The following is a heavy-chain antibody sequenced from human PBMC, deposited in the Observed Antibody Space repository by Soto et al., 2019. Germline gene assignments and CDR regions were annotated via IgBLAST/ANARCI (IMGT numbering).Heavy chain of an antibody. J-gene: IGHJ6*03. D-gene: IGHD6-6*01. CDR3: ARKQLGLYYYYMDV. V-gene: IGHV4-34*01. Sequence: PSETLSLTCAVYGGSFSGYYWSWIRQPPGKGLEWIGEINHSGSTNYNPSLKSRVTISVDTSKNQFSLKLSSVTAADTAVYYCARKQLGLYYYYMDVWGKGTTVTVSS. CDR1: GGSFSGYY. CDR2: INHSGST.